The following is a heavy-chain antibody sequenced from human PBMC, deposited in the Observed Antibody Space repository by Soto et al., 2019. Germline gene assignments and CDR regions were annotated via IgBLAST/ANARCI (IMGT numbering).Heavy chain of an antibody. Sequence: PSETLSLTCTVSVGSISSSYWSCVRHAPGKGLEWIGYIYNSGSTSYNPSLKSQVTISVDTSKNQFSLKLSSVTAADTAVYYCARGGGVYSPSWPNSSDAWGQGTRVTGSS. D-gene: IGHD2-8*02. CDR2: IYNSGST. CDR3: ARGGGVYSPSWPNSSDA. V-gene: IGHV4-59*01. J-gene: IGHJ5*02. CDR1: VGSISSSY.